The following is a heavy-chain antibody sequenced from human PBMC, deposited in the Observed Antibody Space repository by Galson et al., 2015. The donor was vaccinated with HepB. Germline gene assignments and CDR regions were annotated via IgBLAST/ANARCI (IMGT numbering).Heavy chain of an antibody. V-gene: IGHV1-69*13. CDR2: VIPMFDTT. D-gene: IGHD2-8*02. CDR3: AREGERGCTGSVCYDHNYYYMDV. J-gene: IGHJ6*03. Sequence: SVKVSCKASGATFGSYAFSWVRQAPGQGVEWMGGVIPMFDTTHYAQKFQDRVTISADESTSSAYLARRGLRSEDTAVYYCAREGERGCTGSVCYDHNYYYMDVWGKGTTVTVSS. CDR1: GATFGSYA.